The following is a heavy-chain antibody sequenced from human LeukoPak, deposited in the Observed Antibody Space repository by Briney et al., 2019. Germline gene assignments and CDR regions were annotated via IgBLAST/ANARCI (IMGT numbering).Heavy chain of an antibody. J-gene: IGHJ4*02. D-gene: IGHD3-10*01. Sequence: GGSLRLSCAASGLTFSSYSMNWVRQAPGKGLVWVSRINSHGSSTSYADSVKGRFTISRDNAKNTLYLQMNSLRVEDTAVYYCARGPPDGSGSYYPGAYWGQGTLVTVSS. CDR3: ARGPPDGSGSYYPGAY. CDR2: INSHGSST. CDR1: GLTFSSYS. V-gene: IGHV3-74*01.